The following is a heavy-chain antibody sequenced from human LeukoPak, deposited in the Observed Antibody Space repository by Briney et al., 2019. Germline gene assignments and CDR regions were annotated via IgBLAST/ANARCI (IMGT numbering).Heavy chain of an antibody. CDR3: AKDGGLWVSAHWGDS. Sequence: GGSLRLSCAASGFTFSSYAMSWVRQAPGKGLEWVSAISGGDGRTYYADSVKGRFTVSRDNSKNTLFLQMNSLRAEDTAVYYCAKDGGLWVSAHWGDSWGRGTLVTVSS. CDR2: ISGGDGRT. J-gene: IGHJ4*02. D-gene: IGHD7-27*01. CDR1: GFTFSSYA. V-gene: IGHV3-23*01.